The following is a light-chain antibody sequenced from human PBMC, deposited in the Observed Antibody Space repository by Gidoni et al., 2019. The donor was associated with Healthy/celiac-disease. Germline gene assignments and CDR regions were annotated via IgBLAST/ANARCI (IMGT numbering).Light chain of an antibody. Sequence: QSALTQPPSASGSPGQPVTISCTGTSSDVGGYNYVTWYQQHPGKAPNLMIYEVSKRPSGVPDRFSGSKSGSTASLTVSGLQAEDEADYYCSSYAGSNNLVFGGGTKLTVL. CDR3: SSYAGSNNLV. CDR1: SSDVGGYNY. V-gene: IGLV2-8*01. CDR2: EVS. J-gene: IGLJ3*02.